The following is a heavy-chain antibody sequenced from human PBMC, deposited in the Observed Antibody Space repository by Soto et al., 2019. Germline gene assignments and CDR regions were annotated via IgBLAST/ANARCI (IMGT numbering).Heavy chain of an antibody. D-gene: IGHD3-10*01. V-gene: IGHV1-69*02. CDR3: AASYGSGYRAFDY. J-gene: IGHJ4*02. CDR2: INPIVSMS. CDR1: GDTFSFYT. Sequence: QVQLVQSGTEVKKPGSSVKVSCKASGDTFSFYTINWVRQARGLGLEWVGRINPIVSMSNYAQKFQGRVSMTADKSTITAYMELRSLRSDDTAMYFCAASYGSGYRAFDYWGQGALVIVSS.